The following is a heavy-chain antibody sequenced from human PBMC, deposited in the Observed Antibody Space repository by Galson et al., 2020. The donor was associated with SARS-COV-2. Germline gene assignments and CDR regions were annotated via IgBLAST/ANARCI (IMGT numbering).Heavy chain of an antibody. V-gene: IGHV5-51*01. J-gene: IGHJ4*02. CDR1: GYSFTSNW. D-gene: IGHD3-16*01. Sequence: ESLKISCKGSGYSFTSNWIGWVRQMPGKVLEWMGSIYPGDSDTRYSPSFQGQVTISADKSISTAYLQWSSLKASDTAMYYCARLLGEFYHFDYWGQGTLVTVSS. CDR3: ARLLGEFYHFDY. CDR2: IYPGDSDT.